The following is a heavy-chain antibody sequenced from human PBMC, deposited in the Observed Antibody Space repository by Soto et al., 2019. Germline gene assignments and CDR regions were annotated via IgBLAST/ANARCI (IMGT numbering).Heavy chain of an antibody. Sequence: PSETLSLTCTVSGGSISSYYWSWIRQPAGEGLEWIGRIYSSGSTSYNPSLKSRVTMSVDTSKNQFSLNLISVTAADTAVYYCARSGGSFHLDYWGLGTLVTVSS. CDR1: GGSISSYY. J-gene: IGHJ4*02. D-gene: IGHD1-26*01. V-gene: IGHV4-4*07. CDR2: IYSSGST. CDR3: ARSGGSFHLDY.